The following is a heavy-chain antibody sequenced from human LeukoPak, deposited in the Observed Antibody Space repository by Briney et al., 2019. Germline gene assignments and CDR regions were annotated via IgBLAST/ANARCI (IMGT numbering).Heavy chain of an antibody. CDR2: IYYSGST. D-gene: IGHD3-22*01. Sequence: PSETLSLTCTVSGGSISSSYWSWIRQPPGKGLEWIGHIYYSGSTNYNPSLKSRVTISVDTSKNQFSLKLSSVTAADTAVYYCARLRRFYYDSSGYYLFDYWGQGTLVTVSS. J-gene: IGHJ4*02. V-gene: IGHV4-59*12. CDR3: ARLRRFYYDSSGYYLFDY. CDR1: GGSISSSY.